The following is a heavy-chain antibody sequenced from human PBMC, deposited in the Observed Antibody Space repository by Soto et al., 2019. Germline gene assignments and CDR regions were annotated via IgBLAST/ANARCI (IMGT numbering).Heavy chain of an antibody. D-gene: IGHD2-2*01. Sequence: QVQLVQSGAEVKEPGASVRVSCKASGYTFTSYDINWVRQATGQGLEWMGWMNPESRNTGYAQKFQGRVTMPRDNSISTAYMELTSLRSEGTAVYYCARFVRHQLPTIDFWGQGTLVTVSS. CDR3: ARFVRHQLPTIDF. V-gene: IGHV1-8*01. CDR1: GYTFTSYD. CDR2: MNPESRNT. J-gene: IGHJ4*02.